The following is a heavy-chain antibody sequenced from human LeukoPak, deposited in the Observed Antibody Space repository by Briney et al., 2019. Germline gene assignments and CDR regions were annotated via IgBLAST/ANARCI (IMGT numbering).Heavy chain of an antibody. CDR3: ATGEMTTVTFDY. CDR1: GFTLSSYW. D-gene: IGHD4-17*01. V-gene: IGHV3-7*01. CDR2: IKQDGSEK. J-gene: IGHJ4*02. Sequence: GGSLRLSCAASGFTLSSYWMSWVRQAPGKGLEWVANIKQDGSEKYYVDSVKGRFTISRDNAKNSLYLQMNSLRAEDTAVYYCATGEMTTVTFDYWGQGTLVTVSS.